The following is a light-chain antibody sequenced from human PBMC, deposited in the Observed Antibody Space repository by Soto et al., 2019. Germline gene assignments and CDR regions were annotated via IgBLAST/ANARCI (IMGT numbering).Light chain of an antibody. Sequence: EIVLTQFPGTLSLSPGERATLSCRPSQSLSSSYLVWYQQKPGQAPRLLIYAASRRATDIPDRLSGSGSATEYTLTISRLEPEDSAVYYCQQQGTFGQGTKLEIK. CDR3: QQQGT. CDR2: AAS. CDR1: QSLSSSY. V-gene: IGKV3-20*01. J-gene: IGKJ2*01.